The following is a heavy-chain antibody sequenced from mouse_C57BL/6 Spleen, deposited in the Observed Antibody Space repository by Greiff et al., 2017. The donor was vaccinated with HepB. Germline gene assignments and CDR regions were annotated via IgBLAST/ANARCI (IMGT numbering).Heavy chain of an antibody. CDR1: GYTFTSYW. CDR3: ARCGIYYGNYDDAMDY. CDR2: INPSNGGT. Sequence: VQLQQPGTELVKPGASVKLSCKASGYTFTSYWLHWVKQRPGQGLEWIGNINPSNGGTNYNEKFKSKATLTVDKSSSTAYMQLSSLTSEDSAVYYCARCGIYYGNYDDAMDYWGQGTSVTVSS. V-gene: IGHV1-53*01. D-gene: IGHD2-1*01. J-gene: IGHJ4*01.